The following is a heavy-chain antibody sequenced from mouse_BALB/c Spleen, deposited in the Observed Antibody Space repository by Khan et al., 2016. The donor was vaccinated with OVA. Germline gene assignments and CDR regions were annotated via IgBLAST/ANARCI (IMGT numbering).Heavy chain of an antibody. Sequence: EVKLLESGPELVKPGTSVKISCKASDYSFTDYNMFWVKQSLGKSLEWIGYIDPYNGGTNYNQKFEGKATLTVDKSSSTAFMHLNSLTSEDSAVDYCALIYYYGTGFDFWGQGTTLTVSS. J-gene: IGHJ2*01. V-gene: IGHV1S135*01. CDR2: IDPYNGGT. CDR1: DYSFTDYN. D-gene: IGHD1-1*01. CDR3: ALIYYYGTGFDF.